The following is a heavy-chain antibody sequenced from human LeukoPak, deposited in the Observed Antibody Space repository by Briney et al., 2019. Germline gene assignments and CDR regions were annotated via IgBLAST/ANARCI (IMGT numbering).Heavy chain of an antibody. D-gene: IGHD3-3*01. Sequence: GGSLRLSCAASGFTFSSYVMSWVRQAPGKGMEWVSTISGSGGSTYYADSVKGRFTISRDNSKNTLYLQMNSLRAEDTAVYYCARKDLGGPIDYWGQGTLVTVSS. CDR2: ISGSGGST. J-gene: IGHJ4*02. CDR3: ARKDLGGPIDY. V-gene: IGHV3-23*01. CDR1: GFTFSSYV.